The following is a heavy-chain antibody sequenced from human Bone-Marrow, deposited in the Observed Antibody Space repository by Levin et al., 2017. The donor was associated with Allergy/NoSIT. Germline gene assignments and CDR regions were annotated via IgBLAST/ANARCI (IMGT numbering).Heavy chain of an antibody. Sequence: RPSETLSLTCTASSGSITDSPYYWGWIRQPPGKGLEWIGTMYNSGIIYYNPSLKSRLTISAGTSGNQLSLKLKSVTAADTAVYFCARVLGSGWLQWWFDTWVQGTLVTVSS. V-gene: IGHV4-39*01. CDR2: MYNSGII. D-gene: IGHD6-19*01. J-gene: IGHJ5*02. CDR3: ARVLGSGWLQWWFDT. CDR1: SGSITDSPYY.